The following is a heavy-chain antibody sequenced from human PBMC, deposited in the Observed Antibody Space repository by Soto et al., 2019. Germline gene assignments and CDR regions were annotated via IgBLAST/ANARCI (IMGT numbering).Heavy chain of an antibody. D-gene: IGHD6-19*01. CDR1: GFTFSSYA. CDR3: ATWGSYSSGWYYFDY. J-gene: IGHJ4*02. Sequence: EVQLLESGGGLVQPGGSLRLSCAASGFTFSSYAMSWVRQAPGKGLEWVSAISGSGGSTYYADSVKGRFTISRDNSTSTLYLQMNSLRAEDTAVYYCATWGSYSSGWYYFDYWGQGTLVTVSS. CDR2: ISGSGGST. V-gene: IGHV3-23*01.